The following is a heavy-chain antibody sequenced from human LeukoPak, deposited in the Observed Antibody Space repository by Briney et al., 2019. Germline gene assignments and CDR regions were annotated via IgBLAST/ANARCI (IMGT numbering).Heavy chain of an antibody. CDR2: ISGSGGST. CDR1: GFTFSSYA. Sequence: GGSLRLSCAASGFTFSSYAMSWVRQAPGKGLEWVSAISGSGGSTYYADSVKGRFTISRDNSKNTLYLQMNSLETEDTAVYFCTTEGYCSGGNCYSFDYWGQGTLVTVSS. V-gene: IGHV3-23*01. J-gene: IGHJ4*02. CDR3: TTEGYCSGGNCYSFDY. D-gene: IGHD2-15*01.